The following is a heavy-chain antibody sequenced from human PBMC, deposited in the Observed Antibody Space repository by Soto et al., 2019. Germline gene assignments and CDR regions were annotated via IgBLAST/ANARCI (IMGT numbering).Heavy chain of an antibody. Sequence: SSETLSLTCTVSGGSISSYYWNWIRHPAGKGLEWIGHIYYSGSTSYNPSLKSRVTISVDTSKNQFSLKLSSVTAADTAVYYCARGRESIDPWGQGTLVTVSS. CDR1: GGSISSYY. D-gene: IGHD6-6*01. J-gene: IGHJ5*02. V-gene: IGHV4-59*01. CDR2: IYYSGST. CDR3: ARGRESIDP.